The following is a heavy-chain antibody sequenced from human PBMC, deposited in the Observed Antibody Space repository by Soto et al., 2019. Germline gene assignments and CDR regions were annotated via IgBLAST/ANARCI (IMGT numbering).Heavy chain of an antibody. CDR2: IYSGGST. CDR1: GFTVSSNY. D-gene: IGHD3-22*01. J-gene: IGHJ2*01. V-gene: IGHV3-66*01. Sequence: EVQLVESGGGLVQPGGSLRLSCAASGFTVSSNYMSWVRQAPGKGLEWVSVIYSGGSTYYADSVKGRFTISTLYLQMNSLRAEDTAVYYCASDRYYYDSRPLNWYFDLWGRGTLVTVSS. CDR3: ASDRYYYDSRPLNWYFDL.